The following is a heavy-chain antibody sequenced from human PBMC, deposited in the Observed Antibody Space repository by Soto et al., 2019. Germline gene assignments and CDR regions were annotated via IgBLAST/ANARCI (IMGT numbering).Heavy chain of an antibody. CDR2: MYYSGRI. Sequence: AETLSLTCTVSGASVISGDYYFVGIRQPPGKGLEWMGYMYYSGRINYNPSLKSRVTISVDTSKNHFSLNLGSVTAADTAVYYCARDPGYDSSGYFVDYWGQGTLVTVSS. V-gene: IGHV4-61*03. D-gene: IGHD3-22*01. CDR3: ARDPGYDSSGYFVDY. J-gene: IGHJ4*02. CDR1: GASVISGDYY.